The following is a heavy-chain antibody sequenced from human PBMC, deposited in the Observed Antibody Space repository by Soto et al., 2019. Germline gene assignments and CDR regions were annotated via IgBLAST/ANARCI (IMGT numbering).Heavy chain of an antibody. Sequence: QVQLQESGPGLVKPSQTLSLTCTVSGGSITSSGYYWSWIRQHPGEGLEWIGFTSNSGSTSYNPSLKGRVTISVATSSNQFSLNLKSVTAAETAVYYGARGGGSTKVDYWGQGTLVTVSP. V-gene: IGHV4-31*03. D-gene: IGHD2-2*01. CDR2: TSNSGST. CDR3: ARGGGSTKVDY. J-gene: IGHJ4*02. CDR1: GGSITSSGYY.